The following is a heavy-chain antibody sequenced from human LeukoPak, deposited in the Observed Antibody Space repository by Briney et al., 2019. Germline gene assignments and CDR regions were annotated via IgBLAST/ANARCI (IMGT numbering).Heavy chain of an antibody. CDR2: ISYDGSNK. J-gene: IGHJ6*04. CDR3: AKDSRYLDPVTPYYYYGMDV. V-gene: IGHV3-30*18. Sequence: GGSLRLSCAASGFTFSSYGMHWVRQAPGKGLEWVAVISYDGSNKYYADSVKGRFTISRDNSKNTLYLQMNSLRAEDTAVYYCAKDSRYLDPVTPYYYYGMDVWGKGTTVTVSS. CDR1: GFTFSSYG. D-gene: IGHD3-9*01.